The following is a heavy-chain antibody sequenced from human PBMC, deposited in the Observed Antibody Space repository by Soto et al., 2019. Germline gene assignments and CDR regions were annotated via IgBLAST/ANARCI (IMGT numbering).Heavy chain of an antibody. Sequence: QEQLVQSGTEVKKPGASVTVYCKSSGYTFTDFYLHWLRQAPGQGLEWVGWINPKTGDTKSSQKFQGRVTMSRDTSVSTADIDLTSLTSDDTAMYYCATGTNGTTGWYHPWGQGTRVTVSS. J-gene: IGHJ5*02. V-gene: IGHV1-2*02. CDR2: INPKTGDT. CDR1: GYTFTDFY. D-gene: IGHD1-1*01. CDR3: ATGTNGTTGWYHP.